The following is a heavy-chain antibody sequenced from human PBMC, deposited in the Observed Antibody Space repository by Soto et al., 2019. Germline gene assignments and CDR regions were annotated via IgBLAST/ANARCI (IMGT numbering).Heavy chain of an antibody. CDR3: AKDRRAAAKRLDY. J-gene: IGHJ4*02. Sequence: EVQLLESGGGLVQPGGSLRLSCAASGFTFSSYAMSWVRQAPGKGLEWVSSISGSGGSTYYADSAKGRFTITRDNSNNTLYLQRNSLRAEDTAVYYCAKDRRAAAKRLDYWGQGTLVTVSS. D-gene: IGHD6-13*01. V-gene: IGHV3-23*01. CDR2: ISGSGGST. CDR1: GFTFSSYA.